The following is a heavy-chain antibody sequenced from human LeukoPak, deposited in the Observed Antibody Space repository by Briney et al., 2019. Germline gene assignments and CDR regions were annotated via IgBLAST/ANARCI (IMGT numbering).Heavy chain of an antibody. CDR2: ISYDGSNK. D-gene: IGHD3-10*01. CDR3: AKDLYYGSGSYYLVDY. V-gene: IGHV3-30-3*01. Sequence: GGSLRLSCAASGFTFSSYAMHWVRQAPGKGLEWVAVISYDGSNKYYADSVKGRFTISRDNSKNTLYLQMNSLRAEDTAVYYCAKDLYYGSGSYYLVDYWGQGTLVTVSS. CDR1: GFTFSSYA. J-gene: IGHJ4*02.